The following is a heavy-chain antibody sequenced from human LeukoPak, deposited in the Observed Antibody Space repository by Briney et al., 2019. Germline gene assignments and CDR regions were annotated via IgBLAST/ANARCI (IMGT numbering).Heavy chain of an antibody. CDR2: TYYRSKWYN. J-gene: IGHJ4*02. Sequence: SQTLSLTCAISGDSVSTNTAAWNWIRQSPSRGLEWLGRTYYRSKWYNDYAVSVKSRITINPDTSKNQFSLQLSSVTPEDTAVYYCARGGSNIAVAGTEFDYWGQGTLVTVSS. CDR3: ARGGSNIAVAGTEFDY. V-gene: IGHV6-1*01. D-gene: IGHD6-19*01. CDR1: GDSVSTNTAA.